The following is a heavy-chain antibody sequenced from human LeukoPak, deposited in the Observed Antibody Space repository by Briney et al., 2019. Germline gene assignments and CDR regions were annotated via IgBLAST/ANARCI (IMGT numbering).Heavy chain of an antibody. V-gene: IGHV3-30*18. CDR3: AKGITLIVVGEGGFDY. J-gene: IGHJ4*02. Sequence: GGSLRLSCAASGFTFSSYGMHWVRQAPGKGLEWAAVISYDGSNKYYADSAKGRFTISRDNSKNTLYLQMNSLRDEDTAVYYCAKGITLIVVGEGGFDYWGEGTLVTVSS. D-gene: IGHD3-22*01. CDR2: ISYDGSNK. CDR1: GFTFSSYG.